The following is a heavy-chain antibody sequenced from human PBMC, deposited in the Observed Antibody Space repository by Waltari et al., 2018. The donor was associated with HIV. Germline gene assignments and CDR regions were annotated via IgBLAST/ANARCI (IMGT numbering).Heavy chain of an antibody. CDR3: ARRIAAGGTQYFEY. D-gene: IGHD6-13*01. CDR2: ISSSSSPT. J-gene: IGHJ4*02. CDR1: GCTFSTYC. Sequence: EVQLVESGGNLVQPGGSLILSCAASGCTFSTYCMNWVRQAPGKGLEWVSYISSSSSPTYYADSVRGRFTISRDNAKNSLYLQMNSLRDEDTAVYYCARRIAAGGTQYFEYWGQGTLVTVSS. V-gene: IGHV3-48*02.